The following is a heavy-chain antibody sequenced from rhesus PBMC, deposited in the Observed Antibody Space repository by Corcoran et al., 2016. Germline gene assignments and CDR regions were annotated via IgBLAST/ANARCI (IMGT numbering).Heavy chain of an antibody. D-gene: IGHD2-8*01. CDR1: GFTFSDYY. CDR2: IRTKDNGGTA. J-gene: IGHJ3*01. Sequence: EVRLVESGGGLVQPGGSLRLSCAASGFTFSDYYMSWVRQAPGKGPEWVGFIRTKDNGGTAEYAASVKGRFTISRDDSKSIASLQMNSLKTEDTAVYYCARDGYCSGGVCYAGAFDFWGQGLRVTVSS. V-gene: IGHV3-116*02. CDR3: ARDGYCSGGVCYAGAFDF.